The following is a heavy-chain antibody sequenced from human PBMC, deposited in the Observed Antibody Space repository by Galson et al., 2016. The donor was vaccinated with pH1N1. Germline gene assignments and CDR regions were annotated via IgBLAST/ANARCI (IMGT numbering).Heavy chain of an antibody. Sequence: QSGAEVKKPGESLKISCKGTGYRFSTYWIAWVRQMPGEGLEWMGIIYPGDSDTRYSPSFQGQVTISADKTISAAYLQWSSRQASDTAMYFCATLGIPATIDYHYYMDVWGKGTTVTVS. CDR1: GYRFSTYW. V-gene: IGHV5-51*01. D-gene: IGHD2-2*01. CDR2: IYPGDSDT. J-gene: IGHJ6*03. CDR3: ATLGIPATIDYHYYMDV.